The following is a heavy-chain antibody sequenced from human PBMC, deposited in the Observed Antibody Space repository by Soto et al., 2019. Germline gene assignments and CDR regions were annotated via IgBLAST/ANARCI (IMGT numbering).Heavy chain of an antibody. CDR2: IKTAGSGQ. J-gene: IGHJ4*02. V-gene: IGHV3-7*01. Sequence: DVRLVDYGGGLVQPGGSLRLSCAASGFRFSNYWMRWVRQAPGKGLELVANIKTAGSGQYYVDSVRGRFTISRDNAKNLLYLQMNSLRAEDPAVYYCSRAEDYWGQGTLVTVSS. CDR3: SRAEDY. CDR1: GFRFSNYW.